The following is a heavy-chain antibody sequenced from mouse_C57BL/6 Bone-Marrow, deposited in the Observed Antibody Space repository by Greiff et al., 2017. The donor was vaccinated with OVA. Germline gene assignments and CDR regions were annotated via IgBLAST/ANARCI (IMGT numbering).Heavy chain of an antibody. CDR1: GFTFSDYG. CDR2: LSSGSSTI. Sequence: EVKLMESGGGLVKPGGSLKLSCAASGFTFSDYGMHWVRQAPEKGLEWVAYLSSGSSTIYYADTVKGRFTISRDNAKNTLFLQMTSLRSEDTAMYYCARPGYYGSSLFAYWGQGTLVTVSA. J-gene: IGHJ3*01. D-gene: IGHD1-1*01. CDR3: ARPGYYGSSLFAY. V-gene: IGHV5-17*01.